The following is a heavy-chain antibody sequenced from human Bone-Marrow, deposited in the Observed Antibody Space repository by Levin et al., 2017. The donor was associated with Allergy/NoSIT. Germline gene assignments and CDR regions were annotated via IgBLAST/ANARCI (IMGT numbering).Heavy chain of an antibody. CDR2: IKSKTDGGTT. V-gene: IGHV3-15*07. CDR3: TTDALNQMVVAATRR. D-gene: IGHD2-15*01. CDR1: GFTFSNAW. J-gene: IGHJ4*02. Sequence: TTGGSLRLSCAASGFTFSNAWMNWVRQAPGKGLEWVGRIKSKTDGGTTDYAAPVKGRFTISRDDSKNTLYLQMNSLKTEDTAVYYCTTDALNQMVVAATRRWGQGTLVTVSS.